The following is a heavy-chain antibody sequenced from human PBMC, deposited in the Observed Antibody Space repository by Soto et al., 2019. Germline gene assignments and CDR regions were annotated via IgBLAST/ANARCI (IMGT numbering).Heavy chain of an antibody. Sequence: SETLSLTCAVYGGSFSGYYWSWIRQPPGKGLELIGEINHSGSTNYNPSLKSRVTISVDTSKNQFSLKLSSVTAADTAVYYCARAAVRGVIRFDPWGQGTLVTVSS. CDR3: ARAAVRGVIRFDP. CDR2: INHSGST. CDR1: GGSFSGYY. J-gene: IGHJ5*02. V-gene: IGHV4-34*01. D-gene: IGHD3-10*01.